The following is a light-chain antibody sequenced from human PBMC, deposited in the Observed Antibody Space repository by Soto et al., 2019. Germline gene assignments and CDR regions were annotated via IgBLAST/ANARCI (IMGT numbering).Light chain of an antibody. V-gene: IGLV3-21*04. Sequence: SYELTQAPSVSVAPGKTARITCGGNNIGSKSVHWYQQKPGQAPVVVIYYDRDRPSGIPERVSGSNSGNTATLTISRVEAGDEADYYCQVWDSSSDHVVFGAGTKLTVL. CDR2: YDR. CDR1: NIGSKS. CDR3: QVWDSSSDHVV. J-gene: IGLJ2*01.